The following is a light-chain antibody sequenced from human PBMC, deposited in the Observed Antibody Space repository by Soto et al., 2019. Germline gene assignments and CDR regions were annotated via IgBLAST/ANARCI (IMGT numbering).Light chain of an antibody. CDR1: QNINSW. Sequence: DIQMTQSPSTLSASVGDRVTITCRASQNINSWLAWYQQKPGKAPKLLIHKASSLQSGVPSRFSGSGSGTEFTLTISSLDPDDIATYYCQQYNGYGRVGQGTKVDIK. CDR3: QQYNGYGR. CDR2: KAS. J-gene: IGKJ1*01. V-gene: IGKV1-5*03.